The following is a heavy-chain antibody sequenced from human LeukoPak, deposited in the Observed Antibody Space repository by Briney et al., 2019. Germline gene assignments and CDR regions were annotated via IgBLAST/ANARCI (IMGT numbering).Heavy chain of an antibody. Sequence: GGSLRPSCAAYGFTVSSNYMSWVRQAPGKGLEWVSVIYSGGSTYYADSVKGRFTISRDTSKNTLYLQMNSLRVEDTAVYYCASSMAYNCLDYWGQGTLVTVSS. CDR2: IYSGGST. CDR1: GFTVSSNY. D-gene: IGHD5-24*01. CDR3: ASSMAYNCLDY. J-gene: IGHJ4*02. V-gene: IGHV3-53*01.